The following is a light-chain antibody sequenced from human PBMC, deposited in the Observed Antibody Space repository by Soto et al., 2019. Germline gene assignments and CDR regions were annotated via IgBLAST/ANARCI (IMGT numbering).Light chain of an antibody. V-gene: IGKV3-20*01. Sequence: EIVLTQSPGTLSLSPGERATLSCRASQSVSSSYLAWYQQKPGQAPRLLIYGASSRATGIPDRFSGSGYGTDFTLTFSRLEPEDFAVYYCQQYGSSPRTFGQGTKVEIK. CDR2: GAS. CDR3: QQYGSSPRT. J-gene: IGKJ1*01. CDR1: QSVSSSY.